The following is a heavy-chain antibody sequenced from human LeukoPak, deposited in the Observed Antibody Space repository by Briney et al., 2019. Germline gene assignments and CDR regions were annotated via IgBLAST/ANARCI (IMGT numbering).Heavy chain of an antibody. CDR2: ISTSSSYI. CDR3: AELGITMIGGV. CDR1: GFTFSSYS. J-gene: IGHJ6*04. Sequence: GGSQRLSCAASGFTFSSYSMSWVRQAPGKGLEWVSSISTSSSYIYYADSVKGRFTISRDNAKNSLYLQMNSLRAEDTAVYYCAELGITMIGGVWGKGTTVTISS. D-gene: IGHD3-10*02. V-gene: IGHV3-21*01.